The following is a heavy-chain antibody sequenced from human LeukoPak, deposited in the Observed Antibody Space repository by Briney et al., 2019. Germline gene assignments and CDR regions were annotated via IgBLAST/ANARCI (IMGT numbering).Heavy chain of an antibody. CDR1: GYTFTGYY. D-gene: IGHD6-13*01. J-gene: IGHJ3*02. Sequence: ASVKVSCKASGYTFTGYYMHWVRQAPGQGLEWMGWINPNSGGTNYAPKFQGRVTMTRDTSISTAYMELSRLRSDDTAVYYCAREKYSSSYDAFDIWGQGTMVTVSS. CDR3: AREKYSSSYDAFDI. V-gene: IGHV1-2*02. CDR2: INPNSGGT.